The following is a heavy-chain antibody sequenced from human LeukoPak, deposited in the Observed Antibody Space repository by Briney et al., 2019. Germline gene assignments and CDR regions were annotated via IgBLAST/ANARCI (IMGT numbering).Heavy chain of an antibody. Sequence: SQTLSLTCGISGDSVSSDSVIWNWIRQCPSRGLEWLGRTYYRSKWYNDYAESVKSRITINPDTSKNQVSLQLNSVTPEDTAVYYCTKDLHGDYGISYWGQGTLVTVSS. CDR3: TKDLHGDYGISY. CDR2: TYYRSKWYN. J-gene: IGHJ4*02. CDR1: GDSVSSDSVI. V-gene: IGHV6-1*01. D-gene: IGHD4-17*01.